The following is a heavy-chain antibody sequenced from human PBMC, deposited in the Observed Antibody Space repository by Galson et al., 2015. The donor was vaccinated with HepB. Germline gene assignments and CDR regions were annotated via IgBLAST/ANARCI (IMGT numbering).Heavy chain of an antibody. V-gene: IGHV1-18*01. CDR2: ISAYNGNT. J-gene: IGHJ3*02. D-gene: IGHD3-22*01. CDR3: ARERYYYDSSGYYPRRAFDI. CDR1: GYTFTSYG. Sequence: SVKVSCKASGYTFTSYGISWVRQAPGQGLEWMVWISAYNGNTNYAQKLQGRVTMTTDTSTSTAYMELRSLRSDDTAVYYCARERYYYDSSGYYPRRAFDIWGQGTMVTVSS.